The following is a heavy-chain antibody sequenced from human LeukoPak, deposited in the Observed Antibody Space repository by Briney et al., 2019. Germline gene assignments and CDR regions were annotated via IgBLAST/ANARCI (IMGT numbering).Heavy chain of an antibody. CDR3: AVVPAAIYAFDI. J-gene: IGHJ3*02. Sequence: ASVKVSCKVSGYTLTELSMHWVRQAPGKGLEWMGGFDPEDGETIYAQKFQGRVTMTEDTSTDTAYMELSSLRSEDTAVYYCAVVPAAIYAFDIWGQGTMVTVSS. CDR1: GYTLTELS. CDR2: FDPEDGET. D-gene: IGHD2-2*01. V-gene: IGHV1-24*01.